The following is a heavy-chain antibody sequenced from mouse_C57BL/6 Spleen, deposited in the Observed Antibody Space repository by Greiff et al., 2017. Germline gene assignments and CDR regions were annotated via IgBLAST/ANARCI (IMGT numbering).Heavy chain of an antibody. CDR3: VRGSLWINTVPYAMDY. J-gene: IGHJ4*01. V-gene: IGHV10-3*01. D-gene: IGHD1-1*01. CDR1: GFTFNTYA. Sequence: EVQLVESGGGLVQPKGSLKLSCAASGFTFNTYAMHWVRQAPGKGLEWVARIRSKSSNYATYYADSVKDRFTISRDDSQSMLYLQMNNLKTEDTAMYYCVRGSLWINTVPYAMDYWGQGTSVTVSS. CDR2: IRSKSSNYAT.